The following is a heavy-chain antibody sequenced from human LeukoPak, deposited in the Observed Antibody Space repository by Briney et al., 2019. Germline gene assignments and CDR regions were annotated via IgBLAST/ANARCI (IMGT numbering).Heavy chain of an antibody. D-gene: IGHD5-18*01. CDR1: GGSISSYY. Sequence: RASETLSLTCTVSGGSISSYYWSWVRQAPGKGLEWVSGITDSGTGTYYADSVKGRFTISRDNSKNTVYLQMSSLRAEDTAVYYCARTGYNYGTPLNYWGQGTLVTVSS. CDR2: ITDSGTGT. J-gene: IGHJ4*02. CDR3: ARTGYNYGTPLNY. V-gene: IGHV3-23*01.